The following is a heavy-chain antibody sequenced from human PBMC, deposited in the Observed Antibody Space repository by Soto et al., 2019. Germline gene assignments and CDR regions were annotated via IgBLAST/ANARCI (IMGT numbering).Heavy chain of an antibody. CDR1: GFTFSTYS. CDR3: ARDLGVALATLTLDS. V-gene: IGHV3-21*02. CDR2: ITTSSSFR. J-gene: IGHJ4*02. Sequence: EVQLVESGGGLVKPGGSLRLSCAASGFTFSTYSMNWVRQAPGKGLEWVADITTSSSFRFYADSVKGRFTISRDDAKNSLYLQMNSLRVEDTGVYNCARDLGVALATLTLDSWGQGTLVTVSS. D-gene: IGHD2-15*01.